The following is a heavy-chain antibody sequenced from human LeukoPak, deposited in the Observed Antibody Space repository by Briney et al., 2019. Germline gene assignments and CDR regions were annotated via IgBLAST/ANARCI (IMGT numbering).Heavy chain of an antibody. D-gene: IGHD3-22*01. Sequence: PSETLSLTCAVYGGSFSGYYWSWIRQPPGKGLGLIGEINHSGSTNYNPSLKSRVTISVDTSKNQFSLKLSSVTAADTAVYYCARSRYYYDSSGYYLDYWGQGTLVTVSS. V-gene: IGHV4-34*01. CDR2: INHSGST. CDR3: ARSRYYYDSSGYYLDY. CDR1: GGSFSGYY. J-gene: IGHJ4*02.